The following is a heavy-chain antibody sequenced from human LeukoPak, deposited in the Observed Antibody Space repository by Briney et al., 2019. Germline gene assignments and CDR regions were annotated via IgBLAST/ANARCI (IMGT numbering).Heavy chain of an antibody. CDR2: ISWGGGST. CDR3: APDLRTGTTLWDY. Sequence: QPGGSPRLSCAASGFTFDDYAMHWVRQAPGKGLEWVSLISWGGGSTYYADSVKGRFTISRDNSKNSLYLQMNSLRAEDTALYYCAPDLRTGTTLWDYWGQGTLVTVSS. CDR1: GFTFDDYA. J-gene: IGHJ4*02. V-gene: IGHV3-43D*03. D-gene: IGHD1-1*01.